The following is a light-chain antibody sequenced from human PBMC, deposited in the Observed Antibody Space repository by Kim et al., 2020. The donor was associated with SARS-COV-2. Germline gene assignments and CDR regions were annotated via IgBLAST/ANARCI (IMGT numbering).Light chain of an antibody. CDR2: KAS. Sequence: DIQMTQSPSTLSASVGDRLTITCRASQSIISSLAWYQQKPGKAPKLLIYKASTLESGVPSRFSGSGSGIQFTLTISSLQPDDFATYYCQQYKSYSWTFGQGTKVDIK. CDR1: QSIISS. J-gene: IGKJ1*01. V-gene: IGKV1-5*03. CDR3: QQYKSYSWT.